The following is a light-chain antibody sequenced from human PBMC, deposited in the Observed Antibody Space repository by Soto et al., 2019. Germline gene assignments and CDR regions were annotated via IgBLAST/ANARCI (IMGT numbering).Light chain of an antibody. V-gene: IGKV3-20*01. CDR1: QSISSRY. CDR3: QQYGSSPWT. CDR2: GAS. Sequence: EIVLTQSPGTLSVSPGERDTLSCRASQSISSRYLVWYQHKPGQAPRLLIYGASNRATGIPDRFSGSGSGTDVTLIISRLEPEDFAVYYCQQYGSSPWTVGQATEVEIK. J-gene: IGKJ1*01.